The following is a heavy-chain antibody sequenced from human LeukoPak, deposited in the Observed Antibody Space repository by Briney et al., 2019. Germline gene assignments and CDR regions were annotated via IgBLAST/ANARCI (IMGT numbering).Heavy chain of an antibody. J-gene: IGHJ2*01. Sequence: SETLSLTCAVSGYSISSGYYWGWIRQPPGKGLEWIGSIYHSGSTYYNPSLKSRVTISVGASKNQFSLKLSSVTAADTAVYYCARDSSGYYYGYWYFDLWGRAPWSLSPQ. CDR3: ARDSSGYYYGYWYFDL. CDR1: GYSISSGYY. D-gene: IGHD3-22*01. CDR2: IYHSGST. V-gene: IGHV4-38-2*01.